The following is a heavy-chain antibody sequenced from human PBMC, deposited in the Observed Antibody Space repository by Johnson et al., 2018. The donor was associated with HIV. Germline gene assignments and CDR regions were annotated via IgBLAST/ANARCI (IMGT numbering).Heavy chain of an antibody. V-gene: IGHV3-30*04. CDR2: ISYDGSNK. CDR1: GFTFSSYA. J-gene: IGHJ3*02. CDR3: AKGTAGYSSRGGAFDI. D-gene: IGHD6-13*01. Sequence: QVLLVESGGGVVQPGRSLRLSCAASGFTFSSYAMHWVRQAPGKGLEWVAVISYDGSNKYYADSVKGRFTISRDNPNKTLYLQMNSRRPEDSAVYYCAKGTAGYSSRGGAFDIWGQGTMVTVSS.